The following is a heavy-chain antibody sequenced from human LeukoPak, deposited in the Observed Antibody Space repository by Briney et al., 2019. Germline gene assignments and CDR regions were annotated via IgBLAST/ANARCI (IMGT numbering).Heavy chain of an antibody. CDR2: ISYDGSNK. CDR3: AGNSFGFSGSYFDY. CDR1: GFTFSSYA. V-gene: IGHV3-30-3*01. J-gene: IGHJ4*02. Sequence: GGSLRLSCIASGFTFSSYAMGWVRQAPGKGLEWVAVISYDGSNKYYADSVKGRFTISRDNSKNTLYLQMNSLRAEDTAVYYCAGNSFGFSGSYFDYWGQGTLVTVSS. D-gene: IGHD1-26*01.